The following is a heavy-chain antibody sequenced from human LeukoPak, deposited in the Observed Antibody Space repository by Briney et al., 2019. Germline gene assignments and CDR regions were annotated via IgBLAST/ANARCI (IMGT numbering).Heavy chain of an antibody. CDR1: GFTFSSYS. J-gene: IGHJ4*02. Sequence: GGSLRLSCAASGFTFSSYSMNWVRQAPGKGLEWVSYISSSSSTIYYADSVKGRFTISKDNAKNSLYLQMNSLRAEDTAVYYCARDFYGGSDYWGQGTLVTVSS. D-gene: IGHD4-23*01. CDR3: ARDFYGGSDY. V-gene: IGHV3-48*01. CDR2: ISSSSSTI.